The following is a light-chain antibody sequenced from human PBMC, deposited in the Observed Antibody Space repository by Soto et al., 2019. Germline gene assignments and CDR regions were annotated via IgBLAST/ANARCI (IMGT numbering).Light chain of an antibody. CDR3: SSYTTSNTRQIV. V-gene: IGLV2-14*03. J-gene: IGLJ1*01. CDR1: SSDVGGYNY. Sequence: QAVLTQPSSLSGSPGQSITISFTGNSSDVGGYNYVSWYQHHPGKAPKLIIYDVTNRPSGVSNPFSGSKSGNTASLTISGLQPEDEADYYCSSYTTSNTRQIVFGTGTKVTVL. CDR2: DVT.